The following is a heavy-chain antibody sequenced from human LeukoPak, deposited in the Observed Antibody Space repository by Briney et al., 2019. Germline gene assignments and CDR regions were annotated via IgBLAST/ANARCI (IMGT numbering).Heavy chain of an antibody. CDR1: GFSFSIYS. Sequence: PGGSLRLSCAASGFSFSIYSMNWVRQAPGKGLEWVAFIRYDGSNKYYADSVKGRFTISRDNSKNTLYLQMNSLRTEDTAFYYCAFFEFIPYYSDYWGQGTLVAVSS. CDR3: AFFEFIPYYSDY. V-gene: IGHV3-30*02. J-gene: IGHJ4*02. D-gene: IGHD3-16*01. CDR2: IRYDGSNK.